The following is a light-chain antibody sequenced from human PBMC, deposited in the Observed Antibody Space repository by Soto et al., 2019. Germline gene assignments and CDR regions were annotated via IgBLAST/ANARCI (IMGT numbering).Light chain of an antibody. Sequence: AIQMTQSPSSLSASVGDRVTITCRASQGIRNELGWYQQKPGKAPKLLLYGASSLQRGVPSRFSGSGSGTDFAITVSYLQPEDFAIYYGLPDYTYPYTFGLGTRLEIK. V-gene: IGKV1-6*01. J-gene: IGKJ5*01. CDR2: GAS. CDR3: LPDYTYPYT. CDR1: QGIRNE.